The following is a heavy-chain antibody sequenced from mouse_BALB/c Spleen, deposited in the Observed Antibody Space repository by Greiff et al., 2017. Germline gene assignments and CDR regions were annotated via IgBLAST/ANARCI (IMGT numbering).Heavy chain of an antibody. D-gene: IGHD2-10*02. CDR2: IWAGGST. Sequence: VHLVESGPGLVAPSQSLSITCTVSGFSLTSYGVHWVRQPPGKGLEWLGVIWAGGSTNYNSALMSRLSISKDNSKSQVFLKMNSLQTDDTAMYYCAREYGNPFAYWGQGTLVTVSA. CDR3: AREYGNPFAY. J-gene: IGHJ3*01. CDR1: GFSLTSYG. V-gene: IGHV2-9*02.